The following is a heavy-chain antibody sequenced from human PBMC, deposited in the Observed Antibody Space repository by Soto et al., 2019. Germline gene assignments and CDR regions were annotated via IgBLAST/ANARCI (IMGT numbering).Heavy chain of an antibody. CDR3: ERGGGLRYCSGGSCLRWFDP. CDR1: GGSISSSSYY. CDR2: IYYSGST. V-gene: IGHV4-39*01. D-gene: IGHD2-15*01. Sequence: SETLSLTCTVSGGSISSSSYYWGWIRQPPGKGLEGIGSIYYSGSTSYNPSLKSRVTISVDTSKNQFSLKLSSVTAADTAVYYCERGGGLRYCSGGSCLRWFDPWGQGTLVTVSS. J-gene: IGHJ5*02.